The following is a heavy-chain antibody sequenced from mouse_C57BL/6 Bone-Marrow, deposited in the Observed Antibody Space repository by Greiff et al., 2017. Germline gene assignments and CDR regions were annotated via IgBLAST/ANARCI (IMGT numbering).Heavy chain of an antibody. V-gene: IGHV1-80*01. CDR2: IYPGDGDT. J-gene: IGHJ3*01. CDR3: ARRTVVDPFAY. CDR1: GYAFSSSW. Sequence: QVQLQQSGAELVKPGASVKISCKASGYAFSSSWMNWVKQRPGKGLEWIGQIYPGDGDTNYNGKFKGKATLTADKSSSTAYMQLSSLTSEDSAVYFCARRTVVDPFAYWGQGTLVTVSA. D-gene: IGHD1-1*01.